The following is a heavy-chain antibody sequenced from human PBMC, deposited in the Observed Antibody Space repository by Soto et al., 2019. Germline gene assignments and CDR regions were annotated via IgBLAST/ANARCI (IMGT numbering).Heavy chain of an antibody. Sequence: GASVKVSCKASGGTFSSYGIGWVRQAPGQGLEWMGGIIPIFPTTNYAQKFQGRITITADESTSTAYMELSSLRSEDTAVYYCASGTYYYDSNGGYYFDSWGQGTMVTVSS. CDR1: GGTFSSYG. D-gene: IGHD3-22*01. J-gene: IGHJ4*02. CDR3: ASGTYYYDSNGGYYFDS. CDR2: IIPIFPTT. V-gene: IGHV1-69*13.